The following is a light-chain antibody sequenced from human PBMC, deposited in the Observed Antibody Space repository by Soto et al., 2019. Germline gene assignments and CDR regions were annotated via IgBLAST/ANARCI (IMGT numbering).Light chain of an antibody. CDR3: QQYNNWPLT. J-gene: IGKJ4*01. Sequence: EIVMTQSPVTLSVSPGERATLSCRASQSVSDILAWYQQKPGQAPRLLFYGASTRATDIPVRFSGSGSGTEFTLTISSLQSEDFAVYYCQQYNNWPLTFGGGTKVDIK. V-gene: IGKV3D-15*01. CDR2: GAS. CDR1: QSVSDI.